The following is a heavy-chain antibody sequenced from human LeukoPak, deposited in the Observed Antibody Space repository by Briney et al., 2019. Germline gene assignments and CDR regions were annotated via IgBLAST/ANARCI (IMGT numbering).Heavy chain of an antibody. CDR3: ARGGYSFDY. J-gene: IGHJ4*02. CDR1: GFTFRTYW. CDR2: INPGGSAK. V-gene: IGHV3-7*01. Sequence: EGSLRLSCAASGFTFRTYWMAWVRQAPGKGLEWVANINPGGSAKYYVDSVKGRFTISRDDAKTSLYLQMNSLRVDDTAVYYCARGGYSFDYLGQGALVTVSS. D-gene: IGHD5-12*01.